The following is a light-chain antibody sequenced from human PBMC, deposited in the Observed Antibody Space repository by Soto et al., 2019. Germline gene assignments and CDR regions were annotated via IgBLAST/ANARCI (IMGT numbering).Light chain of an antibody. V-gene: IGKV1-39*01. J-gene: IGKJ4*01. Sequence: DIQMTQSPSSLSASVGDRVTITCRASQSITTYLNWYRQKPGKAPKLLIYAASSLQSGVPSRFSGSGSETEFTLRISRLQPEEFATYFCQQIYSAPLTFGGGTKVEIK. CDR2: AAS. CDR3: QQIYSAPLT. CDR1: QSITTY.